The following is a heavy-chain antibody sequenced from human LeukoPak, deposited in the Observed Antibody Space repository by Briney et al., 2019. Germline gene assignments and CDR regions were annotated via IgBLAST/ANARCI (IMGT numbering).Heavy chain of an antibody. J-gene: IGHJ4*02. V-gene: IGHV3-48*04. CDR2: ISSSGSTI. CDR3: ASRDGYNFGY. Sequence: PGGSLRLSCAASGFTFSSYSMNWVRQAPGKGLEWVSYISSSGSTIYYADSVKGRFTISRDNAKNSLYLQMNSLRAEDTAVYYCASRDGYNFGYWGQGTLVTVSS. CDR1: GFTFSSYS. D-gene: IGHD5-24*01.